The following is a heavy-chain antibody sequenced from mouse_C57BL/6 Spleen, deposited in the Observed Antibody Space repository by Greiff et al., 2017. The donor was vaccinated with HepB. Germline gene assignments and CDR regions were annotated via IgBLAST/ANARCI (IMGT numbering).Heavy chain of an antibody. D-gene: IGHD2-5*01. CDR1: GYTFTSYG. Sequence: LVESGAELARPGASVKLSCKASGYTFTSYGISWVKQRTGQGLEWIGEIYPRSGNTYYNEKFKGKATLTADKSSSTAYMELRSLTSEDSAVYFCARSGYSNFDYWGQGTTLTVSS. CDR2: IYPRSGNT. J-gene: IGHJ2*01. CDR3: ARSGYSNFDY. V-gene: IGHV1-81*01.